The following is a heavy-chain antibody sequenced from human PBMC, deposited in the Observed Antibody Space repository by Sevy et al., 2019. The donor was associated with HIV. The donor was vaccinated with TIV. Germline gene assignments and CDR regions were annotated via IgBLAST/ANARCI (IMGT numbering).Heavy chain of an antibody. CDR1: GFTFSNAW. CDR2: IKSKTDGGTT. J-gene: IGHJ4*02. D-gene: IGHD3-10*01. Sequence: GGSLRLSCAASGFTFSNAWMSWVRQAPGKGLEWVGRIKSKTDGGTTDYAAPVKGRFTISRDDSKTTLYLQMNSLKTEDTAVYYCTTDMPRGILWFRELFSYFDYWGQGTLVTVSS. CDR3: TTDMPRGILWFRELFSYFDY. V-gene: IGHV3-15*01.